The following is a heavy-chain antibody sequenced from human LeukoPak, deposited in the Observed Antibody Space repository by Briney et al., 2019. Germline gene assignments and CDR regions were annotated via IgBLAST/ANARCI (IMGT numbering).Heavy chain of an antibody. Sequence: SETLSLTCSVSGGSISSYFWSWIRQPPGKGLEWIGYIYYRGSTNYNPSLKSRVTISVDTSKNQFSLKLSSVTAADTAVYYCARDWGSSGGLGVGYWGQGALVTVSS. V-gene: IGHV4-59*01. CDR3: ARDWGSSGGLGVGY. CDR1: GGSISSYF. J-gene: IGHJ4*02. CDR2: IYYRGST. D-gene: IGHD6-19*01.